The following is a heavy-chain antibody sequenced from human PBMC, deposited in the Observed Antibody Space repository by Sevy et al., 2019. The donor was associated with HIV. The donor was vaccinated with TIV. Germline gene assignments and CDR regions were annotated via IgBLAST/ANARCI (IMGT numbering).Heavy chain of an antibody. J-gene: IGHJ4*02. Sequence: SETLSLTCTVSGRSMTGYYWTWIRQPPGKGLEWTGYIYYSGSTNYNPSLKSRVTISVDTSKNQFSLELSSVTAADTAVYYCARAPPYYDTLTGRGYCDYWGQGTLVTVSS. D-gene: IGHD3-9*01. CDR2: IYYSGST. CDR3: ARAPPYYDTLTGRGYCDY. CDR1: GRSMTGYY. V-gene: IGHV4-59*01.